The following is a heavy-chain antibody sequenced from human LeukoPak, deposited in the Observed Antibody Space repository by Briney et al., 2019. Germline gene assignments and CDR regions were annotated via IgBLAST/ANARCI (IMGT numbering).Heavy chain of an antibody. J-gene: IGHJ5*02. Sequence: KPSETLSLTCTVSGGSISSYYWSWIRQPPGKGLEWIGYIYYSGSTNYNPSLKSRVTISVDTSKNQFSLKLSSVTAADTAVYYCARVRIGSSWNGPNWFDPWGQGTLVTVSS. CDR3: ARVRIGSSWNGPNWFDP. V-gene: IGHV4-59*01. D-gene: IGHD6-13*01. CDR1: GGSISSYY. CDR2: IYYSGST.